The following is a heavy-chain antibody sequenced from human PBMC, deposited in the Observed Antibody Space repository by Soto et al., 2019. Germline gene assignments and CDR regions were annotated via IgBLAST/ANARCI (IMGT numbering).Heavy chain of an antibody. V-gene: IGHV1-69*12. D-gene: IGHD3-3*02. CDR1: GGTFSTAA. Sequence: QVQVEQSGAEVKKPGSSVKVSCKASGGTFSTAAISWVRQAPGQGLEWMGGIMPIFRTADYAQKFQGRVTITADDSTCTAYLEQRRLSSDDTAMYHCARDQDPPQLGADYSYVMDAGGEGSTVTVSS. J-gene: IGHJ6*04. CDR3: ARDQDPPQLGADYSYVMDA. CDR2: IMPIFRTA.